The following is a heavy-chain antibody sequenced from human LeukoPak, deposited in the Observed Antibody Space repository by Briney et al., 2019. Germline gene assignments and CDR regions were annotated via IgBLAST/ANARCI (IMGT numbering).Heavy chain of an antibody. CDR2: IYHSGST. Sequence: SETLSLTCTVSGGSISTYYWSWIRQPPGKGLEWIGYIYHSGSTKYNPSLKSRVTISVDTSKNQFSLKLSSVTAADTAVYYCARAKGIAGYCSGGSCPPAWFDPWGQGTLVTVSS. CDR3: ARAKGIAGYCSGGSCPPAWFDP. D-gene: IGHD2-15*01. V-gene: IGHV4-59*01. J-gene: IGHJ5*02. CDR1: GGSISTYY.